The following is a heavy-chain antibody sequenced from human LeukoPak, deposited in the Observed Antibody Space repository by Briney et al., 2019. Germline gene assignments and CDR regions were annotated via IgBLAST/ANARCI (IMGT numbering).Heavy chain of an antibody. Sequence: GSLRLSCAASGLTFSSHWMHWIRQPPGKGLEWIGEINHSGSTNYNPSLKSRVTISVDTSKNQFSLKLSSVTAADTAVYYCARSRPHYVWGSYPRNWFDPWGQGTLVTVSS. J-gene: IGHJ5*02. CDR3: ARSRPHYVWGSYPRNWFDP. V-gene: IGHV4-34*01. CDR2: INHSGST. D-gene: IGHD3-16*02. CDR1: GLTFSSHW.